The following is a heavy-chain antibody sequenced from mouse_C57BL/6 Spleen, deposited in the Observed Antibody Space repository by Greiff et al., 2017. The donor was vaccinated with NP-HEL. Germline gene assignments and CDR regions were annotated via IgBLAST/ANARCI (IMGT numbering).Heavy chain of an antibody. CDR3: AREETGYYLDY. CDR2: IYPGDGDT. D-gene: IGHD2-2*01. CDR1: GYAFSSSW. V-gene: IGHV1-82*01. J-gene: IGHJ2*01. Sequence: VQLVESGPELVKPGASVKISCKASGYAFSSSWMNWVKQRPGKGLEWIGRIYPGDGDTNYNGKFKGKATLTADKSSSTAYMQLSSLTSEDSAVYFCAREETGYYLDYWGQGTTLTVSS.